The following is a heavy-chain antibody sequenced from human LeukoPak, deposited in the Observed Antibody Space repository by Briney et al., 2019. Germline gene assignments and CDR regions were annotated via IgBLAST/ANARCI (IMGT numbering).Heavy chain of an antibody. CDR3: ATRHSLLWFGEILAPFSY. J-gene: IGHJ4*02. CDR1: GGSFSGYY. D-gene: IGHD3-10*01. V-gene: IGHV4-34*01. CDR2: INHSGST. Sequence: SETLSLTCAVYGGSFSGYYWSWIRQPPGKGLEWIGEINHSGSTNYNPSLKSRVTISVDTSKNQFSLKLSSVTAADTAVYYCATRHSLLWFGEILAPFSYWGQGTLVTVSS.